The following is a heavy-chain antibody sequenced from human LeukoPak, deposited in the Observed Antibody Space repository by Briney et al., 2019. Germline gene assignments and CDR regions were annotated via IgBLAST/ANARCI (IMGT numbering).Heavy chain of an antibody. CDR3: VREPITAAGSFDY. Sequence: SETLSLTCTVSGDFISNSYWNWIRQPAGKGLEWIGRIHTSGNTNYNPSLQSRVTMSIDTSKNQFSLKLSSVTAAHTAVYFCVREPITAAGSFDYWGQGALVTVSS. J-gene: IGHJ4*02. CDR2: IHTSGNT. V-gene: IGHV4-4*07. D-gene: IGHD6-13*01. CDR1: GDFISNSY.